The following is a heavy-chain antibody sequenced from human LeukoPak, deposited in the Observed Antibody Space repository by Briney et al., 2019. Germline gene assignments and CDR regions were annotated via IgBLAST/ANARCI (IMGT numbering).Heavy chain of an antibody. V-gene: IGHV4-34*01. Sequence: PSETLSLTCAVYGGSFSGYYWSWIRQPPGKGLEWIGEINHSGSTNYDPSLKSRVTISVDTSKNQFSLKLSSVTAADTAVYYCARGGGYDSYYMDVWGKGTTVTVSS. CDR1: GGSFSGYY. D-gene: IGHD5-12*01. CDR2: INHSGST. J-gene: IGHJ6*03. CDR3: ARGGGYDSYYMDV.